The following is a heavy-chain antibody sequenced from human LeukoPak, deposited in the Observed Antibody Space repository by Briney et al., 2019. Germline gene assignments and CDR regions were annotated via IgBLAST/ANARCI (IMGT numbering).Heavy chain of an antibody. D-gene: IGHD3-3*01. CDR3: SSEGIFGVVTVPAFDI. J-gene: IGHJ3*02. Sequence: SETLSLTCTVSGGSISSGSYYWSWIRQPAGKGLEWIGRIYTSGSTNYNPSLKSRVTISVDTSKNQFSLKLSSVTAADTAVYYCSSEGIFGVVTVPAFDIWGQGTMVTVSS. V-gene: IGHV4-61*02. CDR2: IYTSGST. CDR1: GGSISSGSYY.